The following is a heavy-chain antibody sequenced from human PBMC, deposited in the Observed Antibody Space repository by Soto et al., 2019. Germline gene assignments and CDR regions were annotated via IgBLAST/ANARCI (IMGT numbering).Heavy chain of an antibody. V-gene: IGHV3-23*01. J-gene: IGHJ5*02. CDR1: GFPFNTYA. CDR2: TSIGGNT. CDR3: AKDLRPGLVVPTKSGFDP. Sequence: GGSLRLSCEASGFPFNTYAMTWFRQLPGMGLEWVSTTSIGGNTDFAESVRGRFSVSRDNSKNTLYLQMTNLRAEDAAFYFFAKDLRPGLVVPTKSGFDPWGQGTRVTVSS. D-gene: IGHD3-10*01.